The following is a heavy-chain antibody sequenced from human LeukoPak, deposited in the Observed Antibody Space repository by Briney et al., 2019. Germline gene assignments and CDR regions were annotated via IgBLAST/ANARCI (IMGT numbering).Heavy chain of an antibody. D-gene: IGHD4-23*01. CDR1: GGSIGSYY. Sequence: SETLSLTCTVSGGSIGSYYWSWIRQPPGKGLEWIGYIYYSGSTNYNPSLKSRVTISVDTSKNQFSLKLSYVTAADTAVYYCAREDYGGNSGIWGQGTLVTVSS. V-gene: IGHV4-59*01. CDR2: IYYSGST. J-gene: IGHJ4*02. CDR3: AREDYGGNSGI.